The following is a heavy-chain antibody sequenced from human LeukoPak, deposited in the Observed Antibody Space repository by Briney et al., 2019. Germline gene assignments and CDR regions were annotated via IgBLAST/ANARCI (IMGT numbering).Heavy chain of an antibody. D-gene: IGHD4-23*01. V-gene: IGHV3-53*01. Sequence: PGGSLRLSCAVSGFTVSTNYMSWVRQSPGKGLEWVSVIYSDGSTYYADSVKGRFTISRDNSKNTLYLQLNSLRAEETAVYYCARGGGGGNPFDYWGQGTPVTVSS. CDR1: GFTVSTNY. CDR3: ARGGGGGNPFDY. J-gene: IGHJ4*02. CDR2: IYSDGST.